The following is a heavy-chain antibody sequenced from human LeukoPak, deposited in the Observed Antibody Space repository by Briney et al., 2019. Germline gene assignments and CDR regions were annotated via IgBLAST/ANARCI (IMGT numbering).Heavy chain of an antibody. CDR3: ARDYGMAGSTNAFDI. V-gene: IGHV3-74*01. CDR1: GVTFNRYW. J-gene: IGHJ3*02. CDR2: INSDGSST. D-gene: IGHD5-24*01. Sequence: GGSLRLSCAASGVTFNRYWMHWVRQAPGKGLVWVSRINSDGSSTSYADSVKGRFTISRDNAKNTLYLQVNSLRVEDTAVYYCARDYGMAGSTNAFDIWGQGTVATVSS.